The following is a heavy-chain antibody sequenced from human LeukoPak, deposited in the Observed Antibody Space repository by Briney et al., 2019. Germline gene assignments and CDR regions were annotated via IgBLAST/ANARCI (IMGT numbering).Heavy chain of an antibody. V-gene: IGHV4-61*02. CDR1: GGSISSGSYY. CDR3: ARHKGCSSTSCYCDY. D-gene: IGHD2-2*01. Sequence: SETLSLTCTVSGGSISSGSYYWSWIRQPAGKGLEWIGRIYTSGSTNYNPSLKSRVTISVDTSKNQFSLKLSSVTAADTAVYYCARHKGCSSTSCYCDYWGQGTLVTVSS. J-gene: IGHJ4*02. CDR2: IYTSGST.